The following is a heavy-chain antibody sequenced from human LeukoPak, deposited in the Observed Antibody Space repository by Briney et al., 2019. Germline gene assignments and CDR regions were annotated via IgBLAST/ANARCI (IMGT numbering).Heavy chain of an antibody. CDR2: ISTSGSTI. V-gene: IGHV3-48*03. J-gene: IGHJ4*02. CDR3: ARELRYLDWLPTLDY. D-gene: IGHD3-9*01. Sequence: GSLRLSCAASGFTFRTYEMNWVRQAPGKGLEWVSYISTSGSTIYYADSVKGRFTISRDNAKNSLYLQMNSLRAEDTAVYYCARELRYLDWLPTLDYRGQGTLVTVSS. CDR1: GFTFRTYE.